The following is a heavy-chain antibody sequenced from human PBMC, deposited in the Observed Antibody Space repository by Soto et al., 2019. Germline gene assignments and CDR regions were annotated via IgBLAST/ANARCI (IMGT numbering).Heavy chain of an antibody. CDR2: FYPGDSDA. CDR3: AKHGDNGDYYFDY. D-gene: IGHD2-21*02. V-gene: IGHV5-51*01. CDR1: GYKFNTNW. J-gene: IGHJ4*02. Sequence: GESLKISCKASGYKFNTNWIGWVRQVPGKGLEWMGIFYPGDSDARYSPSFQGQVTMSADKSITTAYLQWSSLKASDTAMYYCAKHGDNGDYYFDYWGQGTLVTVSS.